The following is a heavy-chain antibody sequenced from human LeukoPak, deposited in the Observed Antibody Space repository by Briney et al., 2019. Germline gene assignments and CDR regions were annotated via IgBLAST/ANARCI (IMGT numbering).Heavy chain of an antibody. J-gene: IGHJ4*02. V-gene: IGHV4-59*01. CDR3: ARGPPAIDY. Sequence: SETLSLTCSVSGGSISSYYWSWIRQPPGKGLEWIGYIRYGGSTSYNPSLKSRVTISVDTAHNQFSLKMNSVTAADTAVYFCARGPPAIDYWGRGTLVTVSS. CDR2: IRYGGST. D-gene: IGHD2-15*01. CDR1: GGSISSYY.